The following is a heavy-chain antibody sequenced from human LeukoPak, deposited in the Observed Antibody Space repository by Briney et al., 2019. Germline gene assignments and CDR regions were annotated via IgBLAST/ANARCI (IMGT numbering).Heavy chain of an antibody. V-gene: IGHV4-39*07. J-gene: IGHJ4*02. CDR1: GGSISSSSYY. CDR3: AREPEAWGSSGWYADY. D-gene: IGHD6-19*01. CDR2: IYYSGST. Sequence: SETLSLTCTVSGGSISSSSYYWGWIRQPPGKGLEWIGSIYYSGSTYYNPSLKSRVTISVDTSKNQFSLKLSSVTAADTAVYYCAREPEAWGSSGWYADYWGQGTLVTVSS.